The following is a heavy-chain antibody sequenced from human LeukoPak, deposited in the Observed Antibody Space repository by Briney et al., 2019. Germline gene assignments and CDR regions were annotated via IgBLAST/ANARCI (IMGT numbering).Heavy chain of an antibody. CDR2: IWYDGSNT. CDR3: ASLLQGDGMDV. J-gene: IGHJ6*04. D-gene: IGHD4-11*01. CDR1: GFIFSSYG. V-gene: IGHV3-33*01. Sequence: GGSLRLSCAASGFIFSSYGMHWVRQAPGKGLEWVAVIWYDGSNTYYADSVKGRFTISRDNSKNTLYLPMNSLRAGDTAVYYCASLLQGDGMDVWGKGTTVTVSS.